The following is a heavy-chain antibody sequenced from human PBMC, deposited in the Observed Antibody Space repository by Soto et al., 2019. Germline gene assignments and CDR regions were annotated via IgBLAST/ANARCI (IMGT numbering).Heavy chain of an antibody. CDR2: ISWNSGSI. CDR3: AKAKMTTVTTNWFDP. V-gene: IGHV3-9*01. J-gene: IGHJ5*02. Sequence: EVQLVESGGGLVQPGRSLRLSCAASGFTFDVYAMHWVRQAPGKGLEWVSGISWNSGSIGYADSVKGRFTISRDNAKNSRYLQMNSLRAEDTALYYCAKAKMTTVTTNWFDPWGQGTLVTASS. CDR1: GFTFDVYA. D-gene: IGHD4-17*01.